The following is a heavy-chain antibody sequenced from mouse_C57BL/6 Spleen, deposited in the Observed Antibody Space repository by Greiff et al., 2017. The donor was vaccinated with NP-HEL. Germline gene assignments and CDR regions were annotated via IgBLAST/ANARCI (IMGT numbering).Heavy chain of an antibody. Sequence: EVQGVESGGGLVKPGGSLKLSCAASGFTFSSYAMSWVRQTPEKRLEWVATISDGGSYTYYPDNVKGRFTISRDNAKNNLYLQMSHLKSEDTAMYYCARDPVDYPYAMDYWGQGTSVTVSS. J-gene: IGHJ4*01. CDR2: ISDGGSYT. D-gene: IGHD2-4*01. V-gene: IGHV5-4*01. CDR1: GFTFSSYA. CDR3: ARDPVDYPYAMDY.